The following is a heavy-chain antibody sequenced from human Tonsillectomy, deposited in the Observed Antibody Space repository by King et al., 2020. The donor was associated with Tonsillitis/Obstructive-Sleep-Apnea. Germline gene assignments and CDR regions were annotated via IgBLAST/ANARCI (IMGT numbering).Heavy chain of an antibody. V-gene: IGHV1-69*17. Sequence: QLVQSGAEVKKPGSSVKVSCKASGGIFSSYAINWVRQAPGQGLAWMGGIFPMFGIVNYAQKFQGRVTITADKSKSTAYMGLRSLTSEDTAVYYCARPALPDILTLYYAYWGRGTLVTVPS. D-gene: IGHD3-9*01. CDR1: GGIFSSYA. CDR2: IFPMFGIV. J-gene: IGHJ4*02. CDR3: ARPALPDILTLYYAY.